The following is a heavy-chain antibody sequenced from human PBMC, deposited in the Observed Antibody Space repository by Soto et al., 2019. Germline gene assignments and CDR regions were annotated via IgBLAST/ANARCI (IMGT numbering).Heavy chain of an antibody. V-gene: IGHV1-69*13. D-gene: IGHD2-15*01. CDR2: IIPIFGTA. CDR1: SGTFISYA. J-gene: IGHJ3*02. Sequence: SVKVSFKASSGTFISYAISWVRQAPGQGLEWMGGIIPIFGTANYAQKFQGRVTITADESTSTAYMELSSLRSEDTAVYYCARDWVKTRPYGYCSGGSCYESNAFDIWGQGTMVTVSS. CDR3: ARDWVKTRPYGYCSGGSCYESNAFDI.